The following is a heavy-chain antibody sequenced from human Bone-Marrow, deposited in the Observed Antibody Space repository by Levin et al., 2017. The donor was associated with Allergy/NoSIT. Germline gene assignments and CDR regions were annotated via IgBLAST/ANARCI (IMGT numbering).Heavy chain of an antibody. V-gene: IGHV3-30*18. CDR1: GFTFSYYA. CDR2: ISYDGNNK. J-gene: IGHJ4*02. CDR3: AKEDGSGSSYKVALEY. Sequence: GESLKISCAASGFTFSYYAMHWVRQAPGKGLEWVAVISYDGNNKDYADSLKGRFTISRDNSKNTLYLQMNSLRAEDTAVYYCAKEDGSGSSYKVALEYWGQGTLVTVSS. D-gene: IGHD3-10*01.